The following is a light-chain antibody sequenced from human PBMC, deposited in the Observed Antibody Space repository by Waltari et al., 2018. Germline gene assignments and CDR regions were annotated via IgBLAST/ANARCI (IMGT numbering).Light chain of an antibody. V-gene: IGLV3-1*01. CDR3: QAWDSSTVL. J-gene: IGLJ2*01. Sequence: SYDLTQPPSVSVSPGQTANITCPVYKLGDKYACWYQQRPGQSPVVVIYEDNKRPSGIPERFSGSNSVNTATLTISGTQAMDEADYYCQAWDSSTVLFGGGTKLTVL. CDR1: KLGDKY. CDR2: EDN.